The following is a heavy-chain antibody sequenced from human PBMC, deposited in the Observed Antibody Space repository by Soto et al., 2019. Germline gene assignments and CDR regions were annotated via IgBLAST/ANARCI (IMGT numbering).Heavy chain of an antibody. CDR2: IIPIFGTA. J-gene: IGHJ6*02. D-gene: IGHD4-17*01. V-gene: IGHV1-69*06. CDR1: GGTFSSYA. CDR3: ARVPTTVTTYGDYYYGMDV. Sequence: QVQLVQSGAEVKKPGSSVKVSCKASGGTFSSYAISWVRQAPGQGLEWMGGIIPIFGTANYAQKFQVRVTITADKSTSTAYMELSSLRSEDTAVYYCARVPTTVTTYGDYYYGMDVWGQGTTVTVSS.